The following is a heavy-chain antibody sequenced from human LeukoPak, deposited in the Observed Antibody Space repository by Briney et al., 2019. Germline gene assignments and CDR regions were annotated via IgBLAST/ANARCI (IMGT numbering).Heavy chain of an antibody. Sequence: GRSLRLSCAASGFTFSSYGMHWVRQAPGKGLEWVAVISYDGSNKYYADSVKGRFAISRDNSKNTLYLQMNSLRAEDTAVYYCAKDRLRYFDWSYYFDYWGQGTLVTVSS. V-gene: IGHV3-30*18. D-gene: IGHD3-9*01. J-gene: IGHJ4*02. CDR1: GFTFSSYG. CDR2: ISYDGSNK. CDR3: AKDRLRYFDWSYYFDY.